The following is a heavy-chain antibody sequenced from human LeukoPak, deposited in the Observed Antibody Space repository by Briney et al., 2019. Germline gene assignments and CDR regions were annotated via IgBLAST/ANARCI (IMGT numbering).Heavy chain of an antibody. Sequence: SQTLSLTCAISGDSVSRDTAAWNWVSQSPSRGLEWLGRTYYRSKWYNDYAVSVKSRITINPDTSKNQFSLQLNSVTPEDTAVYYCARDRGGSSWYYFDNWGQGSLVTVSS. CDR3: ARDRGGSSWYYFDN. D-gene: IGHD6-13*01. J-gene: IGHJ4*02. CDR1: GDSVSRDTAA. CDR2: TYYRSKWYN. V-gene: IGHV6-1*01.